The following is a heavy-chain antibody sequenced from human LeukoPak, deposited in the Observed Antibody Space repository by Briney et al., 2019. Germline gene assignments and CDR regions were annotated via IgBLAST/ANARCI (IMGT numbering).Heavy chain of an antibody. Sequence: GGSLRLSCAASGFTFSNYDMHWVRQATGKGLGWVSGIGTAGDTYSPGSVRGRFTIFRENAKNSLYLQMNSLTAGDTAVYYCVAALWGRNYWGQGTLVTVSS. J-gene: IGHJ4*02. D-gene: IGHD2/OR15-2a*01. V-gene: IGHV3-13*04. CDR2: IGTAGDT. CDR3: VAALWGRNY. CDR1: GFTFSNYD.